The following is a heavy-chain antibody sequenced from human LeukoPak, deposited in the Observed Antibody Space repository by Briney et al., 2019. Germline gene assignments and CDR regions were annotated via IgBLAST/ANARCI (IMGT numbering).Heavy chain of an antibody. CDR1: GGSVGSADYY. J-gene: IGHJ4*02. CDR2: IYYSGNT. V-gene: IGHV4-30-4*01. Sequence: SETLSLTCTVSGGSVGSADYYWSWMRQPPGRGLEWIGYIYYSGNTYYNPSLKSRITISVDTSKNQFSLNLSSVTAADTAVYYCARHVPLPSTLGFDYWGPGTLVTVSS. D-gene: IGHD2/OR15-2a*01. CDR3: ARHVPLPSTLGFDY.